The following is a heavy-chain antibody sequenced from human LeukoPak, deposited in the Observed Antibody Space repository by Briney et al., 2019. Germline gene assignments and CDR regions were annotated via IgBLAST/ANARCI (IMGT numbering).Heavy chain of an antibody. Sequence: GGSLRLSCAASGFTFSSYAMSWVRQAPGKGLEWVSAISGSGGSTYYADSVKGRFTISRDNSKNTLYLQMNSLKAEDTAVYYCAKDHYYDSSGFDYWGQGTLVTVSS. CDR3: AKDHYYDSSGFDY. CDR2: ISGSGGST. CDR1: GFTFSSYA. D-gene: IGHD3-22*01. J-gene: IGHJ4*02. V-gene: IGHV3-23*01.